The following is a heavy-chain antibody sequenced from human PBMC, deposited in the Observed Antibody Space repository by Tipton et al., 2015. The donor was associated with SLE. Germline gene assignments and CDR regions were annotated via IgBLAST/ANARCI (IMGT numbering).Heavy chain of an antibody. V-gene: IGHV3-9*01. J-gene: IGHJ3*02. Sequence: SLRLSCAASGFTFDDYAMHWVRQAPGKGLEWVSGISWNSGSIGYADSVKGRFTISRDNAKNSLYLQMNSLRAEDTALYYCAKDIRSRAAINVHYYDSSGSPEWAFDIWGQGTMVTVSS. CDR3: AKDIRSRAAINVHYYDSSGSPEWAFDI. D-gene: IGHD3-22*01. CDR2: ISWNSGSI. CDR1: GFTFDDYA.